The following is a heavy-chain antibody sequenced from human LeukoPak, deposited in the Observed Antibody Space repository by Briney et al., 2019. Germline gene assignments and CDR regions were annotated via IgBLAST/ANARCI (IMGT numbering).Heavy chain of an antibody. J-gene: IGHJ4*02. CDR3: ARRTYYDILTGYPEDY. Sequence: ASVKVSCKASGYTFTVYYMYWVRQAPGQGLEWMGWINPNSGGTNYAQKFQGRVTITRDTSISTAYMELSRLRSDDTAVYYCARRTYYDILTGYPEDYWGQGTLVTVSS. D-gene: IGHD3-9*01. CDR1: GYTFTVYY. CDR2: INPNSGGT. V-gene: IGHV1-2*02.